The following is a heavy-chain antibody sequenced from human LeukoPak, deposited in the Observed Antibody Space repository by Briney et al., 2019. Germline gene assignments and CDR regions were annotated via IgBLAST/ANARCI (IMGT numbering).Heavy chain of an antibody. CDR1: GDSIRSNY. Sequence: SETLSLTCTVSGDSIRSNYWNWIRQPAGKGLEWIGRIHSSGITNYNSSLMSRVTMSVDTSKNQFSLKMTSVTAADTAVYYCARDPGKERFGVVLDYWGQGTLVTVSS. CDR2: IHSSGIT. CDR3: ARDPGKERFGVVLDY. V-gene: IGHV4-4*07. J-gene: IGHJ4*02. D-gene: IGHD3-10*01.